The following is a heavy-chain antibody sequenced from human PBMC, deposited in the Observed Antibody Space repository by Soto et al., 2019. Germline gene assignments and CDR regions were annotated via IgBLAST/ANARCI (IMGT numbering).Heavy chain of an antibody. CDR3: ARDGGYCSGGSCYDGMDV. CDR1: GGSVSSGGYY. D-gene: IGHD2-15*01. Sequence: ETLSLSCTVSGGSVSSGGYYWSWIRQPPGKGLEWIGYIYYSGSTNYNPSLKSRVTISVDTSKNQFSLKLSSVTAADTAVYYCARDGGYCSGGSCYDGMDVWGQGTTVTVSS. V-gene: IGHV4-61*08. J-gene: IGHJ6*02. CDR2: IYYSGST.